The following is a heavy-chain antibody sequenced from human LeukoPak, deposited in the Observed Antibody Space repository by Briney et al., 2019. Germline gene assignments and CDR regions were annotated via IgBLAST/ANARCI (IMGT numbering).Heavy chain of an antibody. V-gene: IGHV4-34*01. D-gene: IGHD3-10*01. CDR2: INHSGST. CDR3: AREGIKNWFDP. Sequence: SETLSLTCAVYGGSFSGYYWSWIRQPPGKGLERIGEINHSGSTNYNPSLKSRVTISVDTSKNQFSLKLSSVTAADTAVYYCAREGIKNWFDPWGQGTLVTVSS. J-gene: IGHJ5*02. CDR1: GGSFSGYY.